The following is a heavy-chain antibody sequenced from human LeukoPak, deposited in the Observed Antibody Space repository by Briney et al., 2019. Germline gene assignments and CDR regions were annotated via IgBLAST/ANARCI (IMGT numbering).Heavy chain of an antibody. J-gene: IGHJ5*02. CDR1: GYTFTGYY. CDR3: ARDGYSYAPLLHWFDP. Sequence: ASVKVSCKASGYTFTGYYMHWVRQAPGQGLEWMGWINPNSGGTNYAQKFQGRVTMTRDTSISTAYMELSRLRSDDTAVYYCARDGYSYAPLLHWFDPWGQGTLVTVSS. V-gene: IGHV1-2*02. D-gene: IGHD5-18*01. CDR2: INPNSGGT.